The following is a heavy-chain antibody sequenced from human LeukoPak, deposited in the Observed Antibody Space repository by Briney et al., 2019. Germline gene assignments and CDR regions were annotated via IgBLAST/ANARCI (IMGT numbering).Heavy chain of an antibody. CDR3: ASDGSYYYDSSGYYTDY. Sequence: PGGSLRLSCTTSGFTFSNYWMHWVRQAPGKGLVWVSRINTDGRSTSYADSVKGRFTISRDNAKNTLYLQMNSLRAEDTAVYYCASDGSYYYDSSGYYTDYWGQGTLATVSS. J-gene: IGHJ4*02. CDR1: GFTFSNYW. D-gene: IGHD3-22*01. CDR2: INTDGRST. V-gene: IGHV3-74*01.